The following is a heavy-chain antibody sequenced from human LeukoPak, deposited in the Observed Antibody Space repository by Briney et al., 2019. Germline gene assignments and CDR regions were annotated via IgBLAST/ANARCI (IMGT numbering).Heavy chain of an antibody. J-gene: IGHJ4*02. V-gene: IGHV1-18*01. CDR3: ARDMGAPAKACY. D-gene: IGHD1-26*01. CDR1: AYTSTGYG. Sequence: ASVRVSSAAPAYTSTGYGISWVRQAPGQGLEWMGWISAYNGNTNYAQKLQGRVTMTTDTSTSTAYMELRSLRSDDTAVYYCARDMGAPAKACYWRQGTLVTVSS. CDR2: ISAYNGNT.